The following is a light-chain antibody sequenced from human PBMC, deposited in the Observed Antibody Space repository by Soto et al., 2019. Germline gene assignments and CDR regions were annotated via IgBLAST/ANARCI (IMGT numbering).Light chain of an antibody. CDR3: QQYGSSPPYT. CDR1: QSVSSNY. Sequence: EIVLTQSPGFLSLSPGERATLSCGASQSVSSNYLTWYQQKPGQAPRLLIYGASSRATGIPDRFSGSGSGTDFTLTISRLEPEDSAVYFCQQYGSSPPYTFGQGTKLEIK. J-gene: IGKJ2*01. V-gene: IGKV3-20*01. CDR2: GAS.